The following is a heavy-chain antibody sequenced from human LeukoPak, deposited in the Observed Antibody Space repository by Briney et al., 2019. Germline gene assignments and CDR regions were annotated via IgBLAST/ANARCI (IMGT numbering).Heavy chain of an antibody. CDR2: IYPGDSDT. V-gene: IGHV5-51*01. Sequence: GESLKISCKGSGYSFTSYWIGWVRQMPGKGLEWMGIIYPGDSDTRYSPSFQGQVTISADKSISTAYLQWSSLKASDTAMYYCARSLYYYGSGSYYTGWFDPWGQGTLVTVSS. J-gene: IGHJ5*02. D-gene: IGHD3-10*01. CDR3: ARSLYYYGSGSYYTGWFDP. CDR1: GYSFTSYW.